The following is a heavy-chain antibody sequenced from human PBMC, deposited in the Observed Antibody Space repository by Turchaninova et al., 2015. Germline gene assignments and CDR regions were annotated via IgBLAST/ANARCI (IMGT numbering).Heavy chain of an antibody. Sequence: QVQLQESGPGLVKPSETLYPTRAVPGYSTISDYYWGWVRQPPGKGLEWIGTIYHSGSTYYNPSLKSRVTISVDTSKNQLSLKLTSVTAADTAVYYCARERDDSSTPDFWGQGTLVTVSS. J-gene: IGHJ4*02. CDR3: ARERDDSSTPDF. V-gene: IGHV4-38-2*02. CDR2: IYHSGST. CDR1: GYSTISDYY. D-gene: IGHD3-22*01.